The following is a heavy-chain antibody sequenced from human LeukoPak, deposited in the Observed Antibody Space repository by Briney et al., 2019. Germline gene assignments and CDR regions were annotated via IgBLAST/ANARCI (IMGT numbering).Heavy chain of an antibody. D-gene: IGHD3-10*01. J-gene: IGHJ4*02. CDR2: IIPIFGTA. CDR1: GGTFSSYA. V-gene: IGHV1-69*01. CDR3: ARDRDVGMVREPYYFDY. Sequence: GSSVKVSCKASGGTFSSYAISWVRQAPGQGLEWMGGIIPIFGTANYAQKFQGRVTITADESTSTAYMELSSLRSEDTAVYHCARDRDVGMVREPYYFDYWGQGTLVTVSS.